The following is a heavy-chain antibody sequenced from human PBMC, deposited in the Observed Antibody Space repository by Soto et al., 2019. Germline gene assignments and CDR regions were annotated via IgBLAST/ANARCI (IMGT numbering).Heavy chain of an antibody. CDR3: AHSRTAARQVDNWLDP. D-gene: IGHD6-6*01. CDR1: GFSLSTSGVG. J-gene: IGHJ5*02. Sequence: SGTTLVNRSQTLPLTCTFSGFSLSTSGVGVGWNRQPPGKALEWLALIYWNDDKSYSQSLKSRLTITKDTSKNQVVLTMTNMDPVDTAKYYCAHSRTAARQVDNWLDPWCQGP. V-gene: IGHV2-5*01. CDR2: IYWNDDK.